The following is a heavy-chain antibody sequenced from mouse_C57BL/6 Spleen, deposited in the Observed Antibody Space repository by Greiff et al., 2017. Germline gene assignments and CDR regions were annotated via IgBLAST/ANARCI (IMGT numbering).Heavy chain of an antibody. CDR2: INPNNGGT. D-gene: IGHD3-1*01. Sequence: VQLQQSGPELVKPGASVKISCKASGYTFTDYYMNWVKQSHGKSLEWIGDINPNNGGTSYNQKFKGKATLTVDKSSSTAYMELRSLTSEDSAVYYCASGVGFFAYWGQGTLVTVSA. J-gene: IGHJ3*01. V-gene: IGHV1-26*01. CDR3: ASGVGFFAY. CDR1: GYTFTDYY.